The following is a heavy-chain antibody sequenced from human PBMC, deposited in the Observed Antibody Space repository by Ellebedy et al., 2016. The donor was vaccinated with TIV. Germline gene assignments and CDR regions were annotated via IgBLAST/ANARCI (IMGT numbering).Heavy chain of an antibody. CDR3: AREWDNFSESSGYHDY. J-gene: IGHJ4*02. V-gene: IGHV4-39*07. D-gene: IGHD3-22*01. CDR1: GASVNTSAYS. Sequence: SETLSLTXSVSGASVNTSAYSWGWIRQPPGKGLEWIGTIYSSGSTYYNPSLKSRVSISVDMSKNQFSLNLFSVTTADTAVYYCAREWDNFSESSGYHDYWGQGSLVTVSS. CDR2: IYSSGST.